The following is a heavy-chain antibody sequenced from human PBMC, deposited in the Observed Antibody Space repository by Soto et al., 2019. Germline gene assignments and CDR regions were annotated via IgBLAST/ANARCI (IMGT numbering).Heavy chain of an antibody. CDR2: ISGSGGNS. CDR1: GFTFSSHS. Sequence: EVQLLESGGGLVRPGGSLRLSCVASGFTFSSHSMIWVRQIPGKGLEWVSRISGSGGNSNYADPVKGRFTISRDNSKNTLYLQMDSLGSADTAIYYCAKASSGSECYYNLVKWSQGTLVTVSS. V-gene: IGHV3-23*01. D-gene: IGHD2-21*01. J-gene: IGHJ4*02. CDR3: AKASSGSECYYNLVK.